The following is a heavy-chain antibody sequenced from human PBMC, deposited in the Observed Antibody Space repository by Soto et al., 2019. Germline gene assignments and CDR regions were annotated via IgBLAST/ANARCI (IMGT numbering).Heavy chain of an antibody. CDR2: IDYSGST. D-gene: IGHD1-1*01. CDR3: ARYRDDGTWFDP. Sequence: QVQLQESGPGLVKPSETLSLTCTVSGGSVSSGSYYWSWIRQPPGKGLEWIGFIDYSGSTNYNPSLKSRITISVDMSKNQFSLKLSSVTAADTAVYYCARYRDDGTWFDPWGQGTLVTVSS. CDR1: GGSVSSGSYY. J-gene: IGHJ5*02. V-gene: IGHV4-61*01.